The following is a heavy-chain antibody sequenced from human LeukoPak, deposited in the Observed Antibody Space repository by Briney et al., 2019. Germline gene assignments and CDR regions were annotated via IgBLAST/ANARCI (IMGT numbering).Heavy chain of an antibody. D-gene: IGHD3-9*01. Sequence: SVKVSCKASGGTFSSYTISWVRQAPGQGLEWMGGIIPILGIANYAQKFQGRVTITADKSTSTAYMELSSTRAEATAVYYCAREGLSYYDILAGYYFFDYWGQGTLVTVSS. V-gene: IGHV1-69*10. CDR1: GGTFSSYT. CDR3: AREGLSYYDILAGYYFFDY. J-gene: IGHJ4*02. CDR2: IIPILGIA.